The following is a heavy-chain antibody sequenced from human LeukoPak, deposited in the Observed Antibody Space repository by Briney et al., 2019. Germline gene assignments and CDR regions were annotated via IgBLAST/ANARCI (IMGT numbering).Heavy chain of an antibody. V-gene: IGHV3-23*01. D-gene: IGHD3-9*01. Sequence: GGSLRLSCAASGFTFSSYAMSWVRQAPGKGLEWVSAISGSGGSTYYADSVKGRFTISRDNSKNTLYLQMNSLRAEDTAVYYCAKVFRDNYYDILTGNQGGPWYYFDYWGPGTLVTVSS. CDR1: GFTFSSYA. J-gene: IGHJ4*02. CDR2: ISGSGGST. CDR3: AKVFRDNYYDILTGNQGGPWYYFDY.